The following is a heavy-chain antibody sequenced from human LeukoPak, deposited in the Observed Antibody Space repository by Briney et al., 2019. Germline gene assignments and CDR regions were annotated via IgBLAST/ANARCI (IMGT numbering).Heavy chain of an antibody. CDR2: IYYSGST. V-gene: IGHV4-39*01. J-gene: IGHJ4*02. CDR3: AIYPPPLHY. D-gene: IGHD2-2*02. Sequence: SETLSLTCTVSGGSISSSSYYWCWIRQPPGKGLEWIGSIYYSGSTYYNPSLKSRVTISVDTSKNQFSLKLSSVTAADTAVYYCAIYPPPLHYWGQGTLVTVSS. CDR1: GGSISSSSYY.